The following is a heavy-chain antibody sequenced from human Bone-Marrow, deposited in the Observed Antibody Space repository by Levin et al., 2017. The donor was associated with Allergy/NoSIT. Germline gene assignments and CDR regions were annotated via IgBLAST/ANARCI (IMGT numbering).Heavy chain of an antibody. CDR1: GFTFSDYY. J-gene: IGHJ4*02. D-gene: IGHD5-18*01. Sequence: PGGSLRLSCAASGFTFSDYYMSWIRQAPGKGLEWISFISSRGTVVYYAESVKGRFTISRDNAKNSVFLLMNSLRADDTAVYYCAKSDAPMDKFDYWGQGTRVNVSS. V-gene: IGHV3-11*01. CDR2: ISSRGTVV. CDR3: AKSDAPMDKFDY.